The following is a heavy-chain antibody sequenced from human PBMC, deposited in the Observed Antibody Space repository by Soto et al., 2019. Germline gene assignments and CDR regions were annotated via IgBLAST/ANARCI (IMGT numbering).Heavy chain of an antibody. D-gene: IGHD1-7*01. V-gene: IGHV3-66*01. CDR2: IYSGGST. CDR3: ARDLRNWNYRENYYYYYMDV. CDR1: GFTVSSNY. J-gene: IGHJ6*03. Sequence: EVQLVESGGGLVQPGGSLRLSCAASGFTVSSNYMSWVRQAPGKGLEWVSVIYSGGSTYYADSVKGRFTISRDNSKNTLYLQMNSLRAEDTAVYYCARDLRNWNYRENYYYYYMDVWGKGTTVTVSS.